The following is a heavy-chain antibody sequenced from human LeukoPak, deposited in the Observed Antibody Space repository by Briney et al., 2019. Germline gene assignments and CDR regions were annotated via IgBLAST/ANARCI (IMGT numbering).Heavy chain of an antibody. CDR1: GYTFTSYG. J-gene: IGHJ4*02. CDR2: ISAYNGNT. D-gene: IGHD6-19*01. V-gene: IGHV1-18*01. CDR3: ARDGVTVAGTPLGY. Sequence: GASVNVSCTASGYTFTSYGISWVRQAPGQGLEWMGWISAYNGNTNYAQKLQGRVTMTTDTSTSTAYMELRSLRSDDTAVYYCARDGVTVAGTPLGYWGQGTLVTVSS.